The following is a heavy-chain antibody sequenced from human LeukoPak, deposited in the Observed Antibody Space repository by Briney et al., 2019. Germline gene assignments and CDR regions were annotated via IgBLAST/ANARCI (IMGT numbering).Heavy chain of an antibody. Sequence: ASVKVSCKASGYTFISYGISWVRQAPGQGLEWMGCISTYNGNTNYAQKFQGRVTMTTDTSTSTAYMELRSLRSDDTAVYYCARDPDISTNWFDPWGQGTLVTVSS. CDR1: GYTFISYG. CDR2: ISTYNGNT. D-gene: IGHD3-9*01. J-gene: IGHJ5*02. V-gene: IGHV1-18*01. CDR3: ARDPDISTNWFDP.